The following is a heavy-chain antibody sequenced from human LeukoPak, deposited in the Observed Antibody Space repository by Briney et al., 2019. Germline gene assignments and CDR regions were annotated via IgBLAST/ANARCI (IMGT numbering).Heavy chain of an antibody. D-gene: IGHD2-2*02. CDR3: ATAPILRGEGGEHYKYGMDV. CDR1: GGSITTTNW. Sequence: PSETPSLTCAVSGGSITTTNWWSWVRQPPGKGLEWIGEVHLSGATNYNLSLQSRVSMSIDKSKNHLSLEVTSVTAADTAIYYCATAPILRGEGGEHYKYGMDVWGQGTTVIVSS. CDR2: VHLSGAT. V-gene: IGHV4-4*02. J-gene: IGHJ6*02.